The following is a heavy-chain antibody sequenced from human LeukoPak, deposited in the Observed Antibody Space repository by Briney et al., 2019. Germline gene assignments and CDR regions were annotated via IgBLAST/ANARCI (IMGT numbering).Heavy chain of an antibody. J-gene: IGHJ3*02. CDR3: AKDRVSMIVVVAFDI. CDR2: ISGSGLRT. V-gene: IGHV3-23*01. Sequence: GGSLRLSCTASGFTFSNYAMSWVRQAPGKGLEWVSAISGSGLRTYYADSVKGRFTISRDISKNTLYLQMDSLRAEDTAVYYCAKDRVSMIVVVAFDIWGQGTMVTVSS. CDR1: GFTFSNYA. D-gene: IGHD3-22*01.